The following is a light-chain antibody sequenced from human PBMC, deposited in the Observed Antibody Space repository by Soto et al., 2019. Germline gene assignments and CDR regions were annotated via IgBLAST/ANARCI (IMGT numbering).Light chain of an antibody. CDR3: QQTYSTPIT. Sequence: DIQMTQSPSSLSASVGDRVTITCRASQTISNTLNWYQQRPGKPPNLLIYASSTLQSGVPPRFSGGGPGTEFTLTISSLQPEDFATYYCQQTYSTPITFGQGTRLEIK. J-gene: IGKJ5*01. CDR2: ASS. CDR1: QTISNT. V-gene: IGKV1-39*01.